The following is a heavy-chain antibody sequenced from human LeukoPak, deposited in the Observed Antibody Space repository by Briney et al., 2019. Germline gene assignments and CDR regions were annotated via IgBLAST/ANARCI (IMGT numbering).Heavy chain of an antibody. Sequence: SETLSLTCAVYGGSFSGYYWSWIRQPPGKGLEWIGEINHSGSTNYNPSLKSRVTISVDTYRHQFSLKLSSVTAADTAAYYCARVSRGGRPGVDYWGQGTLVTVSS. V-gene: IGHV4-34*01. J-gene: IGHJ4*02. D-gene: IGHD1-14*01. CDR1: GGSFSGYY. CDR3: ARVSRGGRPGVDY. CDR2: INHSGST.